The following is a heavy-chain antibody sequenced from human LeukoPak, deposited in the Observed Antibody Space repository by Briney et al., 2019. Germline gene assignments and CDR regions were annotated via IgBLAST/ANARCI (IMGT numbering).Heavy chain of an antibody. V-gene: IGHV1-2*06. J-gene: IGHJ4*02. D-gene: IGHD7-27*01. CDR2: INPNSGGT. CDR1: GYTFTGYY. CDR3: VRTPPNWGFDY. Sequence: ASVKVSCKASGYTFTGYYMHWVRQAPGQGLEWMGRINPNSGGTNYAQKFQGRVTMTSDSSISTAYMELSSLRSEDTAIYYCVRTPPNWGFDYWGQGTLVTVSS.